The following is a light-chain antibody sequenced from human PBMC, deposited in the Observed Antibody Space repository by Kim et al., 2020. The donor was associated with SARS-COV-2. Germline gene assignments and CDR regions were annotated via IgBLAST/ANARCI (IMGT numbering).Light chain of an antibody. CDR3: QQRSNWLS. V-gene: IGKV3-11*01. CDR2: DGS. J-gene: IGKJ2*01. CDR1: QSVSSY. Sequence: LSLTPGERATLSCRASQSVSSYLAWYQQKPGQAPRLLIYDGSNRATGIPARFSGSGSGTDFTLTISSLEPEDFAVYYCQQRSNWLSFGQGTKLEI.